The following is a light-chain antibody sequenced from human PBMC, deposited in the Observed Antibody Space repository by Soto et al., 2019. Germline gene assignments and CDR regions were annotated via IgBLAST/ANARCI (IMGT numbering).Light chain of an antibody. CDR1: QSISGS. V-gene: IGKV1-5*03. CDR3: QQYNGYWT. CDR2: EAS. Sequence: DIQMTQSPSTLSASVGDRVTITCRASQSISGSSAWYQQKPGKAPKLLIYEASNLKSGVPSRFSGSGSGTEYTLTISSLQPDDSASYYCQQYNGYWTFGQGTRVEIK. J-gene: IGKJ1*01.